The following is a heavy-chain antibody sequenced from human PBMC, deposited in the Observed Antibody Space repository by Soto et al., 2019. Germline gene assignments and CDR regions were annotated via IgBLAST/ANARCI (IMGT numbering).Heavy chain of an antibody. CDR3: ARDRVLLWFGEFHRELDY. D-gene: IGHD3-10*01. CDR2: IKQDGSEK. V-gene: IGHV3-7*01. CDR1: GFTFSSYW. J-gene: IGHJ4*02. Sequence: GGSLRLSCAASGFTFSSYWMSWVRQAPGKGLEWVANIKQDGSEKYYVDSVKGRFTISRDNAKNSLYLQMNSLRAEDTAVYYCARDRVLLWFGEFHRELDYWGQGTLVTVSS.